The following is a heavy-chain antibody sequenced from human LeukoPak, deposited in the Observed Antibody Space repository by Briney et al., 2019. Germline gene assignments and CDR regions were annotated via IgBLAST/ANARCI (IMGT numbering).Heavy chain of an antibody. CDR2: IIPIFGTA. Sequence: SVKVSCKASGGTFGSYAISWVRQAPGQGLEWMGGIIPIFGTANYAQKFQGRVTITTDESTSTAYMELSSLRSEDTAVYYCASHYCSSTSCLWYFDYWGQGTLVTVSS. CDR1: GGTFGSYA. V-gene: IGHV1-69*05. J-gene: IGHJ4*02. CDR3: ASHYCSSTSCLWYFDY. D-gene: IGHD2-2*01.